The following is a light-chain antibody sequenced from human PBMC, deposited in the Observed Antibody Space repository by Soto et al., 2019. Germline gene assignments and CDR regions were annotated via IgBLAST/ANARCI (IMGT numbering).Light chain of an antibody. CDR3: QHYYNTPLT. CDR1: QSILYSSNNKNY. Sequence: DIVMTQSPDSLAVSLGERATINCKSSQSILYSSNNKNYLAWYQQKPGEPPKLLIYWASTRESGVPDRFSGSGSGTDFTLTISSLQAEDLAVYYCQHYYNTPLTFGGGTKVEIK. J-gene: IGKJ4*01. CDR2: WAS. V-gene: IGKV4-1*01.